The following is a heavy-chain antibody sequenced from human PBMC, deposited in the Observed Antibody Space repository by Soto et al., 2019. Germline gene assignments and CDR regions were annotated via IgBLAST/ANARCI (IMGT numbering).Heavy chain of an antibody. V-gene: IGHV3-30*18. Sequence: LRLSCAASGFTFSSYGMHWVRQAPGKGLEWAAVISYDGSNKYYADSVKGRFTISRDNSKNTLYLQMNSLRAEDTAVYYCAKDNDGYYGSGWDYWGQGTLVTVSS. D-gene: IGHD3-10*01. J-gene: IGHJ4*02. CDR1: GFTFSSYG. CDR3: AKDNDGYYGSGWDY. CDR2: ISYDGSNK.